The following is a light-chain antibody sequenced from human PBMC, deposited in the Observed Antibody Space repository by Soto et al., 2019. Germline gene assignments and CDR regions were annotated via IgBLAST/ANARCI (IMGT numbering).Light chain of an antibody. V-gene: IGKV3-20*01. CDR2: DAS. J-gene: IGKJ1*01. CDR3: QQYGSSRK. CDR1: QSVSSN. Sequence: EIVMTQSPATLSVSPGERATLSFRASQSVSSNLAWYQQKPGQPPRLLIYDASKRATGIPPRFSGSGSGTDFTLTISRLEPEDFAVYYCQQYGSSRKFGQGTKVDIK.